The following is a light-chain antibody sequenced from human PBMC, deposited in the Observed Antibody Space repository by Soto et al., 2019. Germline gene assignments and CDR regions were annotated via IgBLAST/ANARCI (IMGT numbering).Light chain of an antibody. CDR1: STDVGGYDY. CDR2: EVN. J-gene: IGLJ1*01. Sequence: QSALTQPPSASGSPGQSVTISCTGTSTDVGGYDYVSWYQKHPGKAPKLMIYEVNKRPSGVPDRFSGSKSGNTASLPVSGLQPEDEADYYCTSYAGGNNVFGTGTKVTVL. V-gene: IGLV2-8*01. CDR3: TSYAGGNNV.